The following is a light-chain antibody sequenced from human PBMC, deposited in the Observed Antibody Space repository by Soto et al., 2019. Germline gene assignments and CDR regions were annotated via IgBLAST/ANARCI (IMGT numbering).Light chain of an antibody. J-gene: IGLJ2*01. CDR3: SSYTTSSSVV. Sequence: QSALTQPASVSGSPGQSITISCTGTSSDVGRYNFVSWYQQHPGKAPKLMIYDVSKWPPGVSSRFSGSKSGNTASLTISGLQAEDEADYYCSSYTTSSSVVFGGGTKLTVL. CDR1: SSDVGRYNF. V-gene: IGLV2-14*03. CDR2: DVS.